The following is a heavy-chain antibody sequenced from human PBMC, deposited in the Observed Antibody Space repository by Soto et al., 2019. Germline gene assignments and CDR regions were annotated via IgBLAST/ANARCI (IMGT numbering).Heavy chain of an antibody. CDR1: GFTFSSYA. CDR3: ASPGYSSGWYDYYYYGMDV. CDR2: ISYDGSNK. D-gene: IGHD6-19*01. J-gene: IGHJ6*02. Sequence: QVQLVESGGGVVQPGRSLRLSCAASGFTFSSYAMHWVRQAPGKGLEWVAVISYDGSNKYYADSVKGRFTISRDNSKNTLYLHMNSLRAEDTAVYYCASPGYSSGWYDYYYYGMDVWGQGTTVTVSS. V-gene: IGHV3-30-3*01.